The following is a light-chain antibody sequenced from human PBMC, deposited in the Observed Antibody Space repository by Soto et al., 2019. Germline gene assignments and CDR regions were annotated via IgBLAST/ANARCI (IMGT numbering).Light chain of an antibody. CDR1: QGTSSY. CDR2: AAS. CDR3: QHSTTWT. Sequence: DTQLTQSPSFLSASVGDRVTITCRASQGTSSYLVWYQQKPGKAPKLLIYAASSLQSGVPSRFSGSGSETDFTLTISSLQPEDFATYSCQHSTTWTFGQGTKVDIK. V-gene: IGKV1-39*01. J-gene: IGKJ1*01.